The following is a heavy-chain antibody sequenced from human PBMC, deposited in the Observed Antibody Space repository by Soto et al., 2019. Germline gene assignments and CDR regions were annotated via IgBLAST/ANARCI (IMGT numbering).Heavy chain of an antibody. Sequence: PGGSLRLSCAASGFTFSNAWMNWVRQAPGKGLEWVGRIKSKTDGETTDYAAPVKGRFTISRDDSKNTLYLQMNSLKTEDTAVYYCTTLYQGISNWGQGTLVTVSS. CDR1: GFTFSNAW. D-gene: IGHD1-20*01. J-gene: IGHJ4*02. V-gene: IGHV3-15*01. CDR3: TTLYQGISN. CDR2: IKSKTDGETT.